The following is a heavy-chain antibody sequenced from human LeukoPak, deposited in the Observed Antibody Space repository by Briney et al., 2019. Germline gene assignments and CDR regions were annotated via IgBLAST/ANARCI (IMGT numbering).Heavy chain of an antibody. J-gene: IGHJ4*02. Sequence: GSLRLSCAASGFTFSSYAMSWVRQPPGKGLEWIGSIDYSGSTYSNPSLKSRVTISVDTSKNQFSLKLSSVTAADTAVYFCARQIVVVADFDYWGQGTLVTVSS. CDR2: IDYSGST. V-gene: IGHV4-39*01. CDR3: ARQIVVVADFDY. D-gene: IGHD2-15*01. CDR1: GFTFSSYA.